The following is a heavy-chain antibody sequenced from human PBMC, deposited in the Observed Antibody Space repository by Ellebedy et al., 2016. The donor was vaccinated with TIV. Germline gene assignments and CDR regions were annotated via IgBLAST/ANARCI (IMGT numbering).Heavy chain of an antibody. CDR1: GFTFSRYD. V-gene: IGHV3-13*01. D-gene: IGHD1-7*01. CDR3: ATAGNYRFDH. J-gene: IGHJ4*02. CDR2: IYTAGDT. Sequence: GESLKISXAASGFTFSRYDMHWVRQATGKGLEWVSAIYTAGDTYSPASVRGRFTISRDNAKNTLYLQMNTLRAEDTAVYYCATAGNYRFDHWGQGALVTVSS.